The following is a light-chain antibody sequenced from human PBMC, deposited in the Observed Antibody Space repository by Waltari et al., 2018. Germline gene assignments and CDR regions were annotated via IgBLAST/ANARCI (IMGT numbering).Light chain of an antibody. CDR1: SSNIGSNY. CDR3: AAWDDSLSGWV. V-gene: IGLV1-47*01. CDR2: RNN. Sequence: QSVLTQPPSVSGTPGQRVTISCSGSSSNIGSNYVSWYQHLPGTAPKRLIYRNNQRPSGVPDRFSGSKSGTSASLAISGLRSEDEADYYCAAWDDSLSGWVFGGGPKLTVL. J-gene: IGLJ3*02.